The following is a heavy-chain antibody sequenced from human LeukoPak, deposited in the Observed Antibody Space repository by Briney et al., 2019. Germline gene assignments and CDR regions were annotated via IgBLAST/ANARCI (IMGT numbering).Heavy chain of an antibody. CDR1: GFTFSSYS. CDR3: ASGSYSSGWYLSY. Sequence: PGGSLRLSCAASGFTFSSYSMNWVRQAPGKGLEWVSSISSSSYIYYADSVKGRFTISRDNAKNSLYLQMNSLRAEDTAVYYCASGSYSSGWYLSYWGQGTQVTVSS. D-gene: IGHD6-19*01. J-gene: IGHJ4*02. CDR2: ISSSSYI. V-gene: IGHV3-21*01.